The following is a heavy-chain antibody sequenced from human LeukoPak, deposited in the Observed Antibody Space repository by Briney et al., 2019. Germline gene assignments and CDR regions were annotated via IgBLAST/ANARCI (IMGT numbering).Heavy chain of an antibody. Sequence: PSETLSLTCAVYGGSFSGYYWSWIRQPPGKGLEWIGEINHSGSTNYNPSLKSRVTISVDTPKNQFSLKLSSVTAADTAVYYCARGLEGRLVSATVIDYWGQGTLVTVSS. CDR1: GGSFSGYY. J-gene: IGHJ4*02. D-gene: IGHD6-19*01. V-gene: IGHV4-34*01. CDR3: ARGLEGRLVSATVIDY. CDR2: INHSGST.